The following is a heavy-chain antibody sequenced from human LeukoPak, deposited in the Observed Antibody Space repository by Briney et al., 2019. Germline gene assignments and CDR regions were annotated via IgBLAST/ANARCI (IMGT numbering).Heavy chain of an antibody. CDR3: ARAPSYYDFWSGYRSDAFDI. D-gene: IGHD3-3*01. Sequence: VASVKVSCKASAYTFTSYYMHWVRQAPGQGLERLGIINPSGGSTSYAQKFQGRVTMTRDTSTSTVYMELSSLRSEDTAVYYCARAPSYYDFWSGYRSDAFDIWGQGTMVTVSS. CDR2: INPSGGST. V-gene: IGHV1-46*03. J-gene: IGHJ3*02. CDR1: AYTFTSYY.